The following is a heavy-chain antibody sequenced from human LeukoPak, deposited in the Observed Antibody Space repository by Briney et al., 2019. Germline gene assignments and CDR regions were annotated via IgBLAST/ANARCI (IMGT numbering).Heavy chain of an antibody. V-gene: IGHV3-7*03. J-gene: IGHJ4*02. D-gene: IGHD5-12*01. CDR3: ASGYSGYGISDY. Sequence: XLRLXXXASXXXFSSYWXSWVRQAPEKGQEWVAHIKENGNEQYYADSVKGRFTISRDNVKQSLGLQMNSLRVEDTAVYYCASGYSGYGISDYWGQGTLVTVSS. CDR2: IKENGNEQ. CDR1: XXXFSSYW.